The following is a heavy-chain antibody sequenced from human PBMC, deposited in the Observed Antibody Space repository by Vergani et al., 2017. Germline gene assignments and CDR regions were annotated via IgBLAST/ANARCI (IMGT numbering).Heavy chain of an antibody. CDR3: AKDEIAAAILGFDY. CDR2: ISGSGGST. CDR1: GFTFSSYA. D-gene: IGHD6-13*01. Sequence: EVQLLESGGGLVQPGGSLRLSCAASGFTFSSYAMSWVRQAPGKGVVGVSAISGSGGSTYYAASVKGRFTISRDNSKNTLYLQMNSLRAEDTAVYYCAKDEIAAAILGFDYWGQGTLVTVSS. V-gene: IGHV3-23*01. J-gene: IGHJ4*02.